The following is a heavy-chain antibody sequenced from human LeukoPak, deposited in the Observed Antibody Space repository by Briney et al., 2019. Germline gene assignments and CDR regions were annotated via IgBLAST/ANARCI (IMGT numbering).Heavy chain of an antibody. D-gene: IGHD2-2*01. J-gene: IGHJ4*02. CDR1: GGSFSGYY. Sequence: SETLSLTCAVYGGSFSGYYWSWIRQPPGKGLEWIGEINHSGSTNYNPSFKSRVTISVDTSKNQFSLKLSSVTAADTAVYYCARGGPGSSASGDLDYWGQGTLVTVSS. CDR2: INHSGST. V-gene: IGHV4-34*01. CDR3: ARGGPGSSASGDLDY.